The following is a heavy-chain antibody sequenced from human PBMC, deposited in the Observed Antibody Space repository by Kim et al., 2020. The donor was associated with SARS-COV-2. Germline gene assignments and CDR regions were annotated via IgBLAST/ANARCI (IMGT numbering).Heavy chain of an antibody. CDR3: ARHGGGSYGPGAFDI. CDR2: IFPSDPNI. J-gene: IGHJ3*02. Sequence: GESLKISCQGSGYSFTNYWIGWVRQMPGKGLEWMGIIFPSDPNIRYSPSLQGQVTISVDKSISTAYLQWSSLKASDTAMYYCARHGGGSYGPGAFDIWGQGTMVTVSS. CDR1: GYSFTNYW. D-gene: IGHD1-26*01. V-gene: IGHV5-51*01.